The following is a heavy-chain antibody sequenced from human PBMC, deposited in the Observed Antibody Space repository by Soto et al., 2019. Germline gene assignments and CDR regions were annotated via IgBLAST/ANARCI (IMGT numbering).Heavy chain of an antibody. CDR2: IYWDDDK. Sequence: QITLKESGPTLLTPTQTLTLTFTFSGFSLSTYGVGVGWIRQPPGKALEWLAFIYWDDDKRYSPSLNSRLTSAKDTSKTLVGLRMGKKDPVDTGTYYCADGYTDSGWFQNWFDPRGLGTPVTVSS. J-gene: IGHJ5*02. V-gene: IGHV2-5*02. D-gene: IGHD6-19*01. CDR3: ADGYTDSGWFQNWFDP. CDR1: GFSLSTYGVG.